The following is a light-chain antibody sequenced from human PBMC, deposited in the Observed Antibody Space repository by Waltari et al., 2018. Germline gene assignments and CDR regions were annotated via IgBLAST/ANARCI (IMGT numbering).Light chain of an antibody. CDR2: GAS. CDR3: QQYNDWPPT. Sequence: IVMTQSPGPLSVSPGERVTLACRASQTVSSNLAWYQQKPGQAPRLLISGASTRATGIPARFSGSGSGTEFTLTISSLQSEDSAIFYCQQYNDWPPTFGQGTKVEIK. CDR1: QTVSSN. J-gene: IGKJ1*01. V-gene: IGKV3-15*01.